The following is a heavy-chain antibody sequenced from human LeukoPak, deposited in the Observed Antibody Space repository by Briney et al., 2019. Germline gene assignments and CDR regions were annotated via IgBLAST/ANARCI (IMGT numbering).Heavy chain of an antibody. Sequence: SGGSLRLSCGASGFTFSNYEMNWVRQAPGKGLEWVSYISSSGSTINYADFVKGRFTISRDNAKNSLYLQMNSLRAEDTAVYYCARDSGYDTSGPSDLVYWGQGTLVTVSS. CDR2: ISSSGSTI. CDR1: GFTFSNYE. V-gene: IGHV3-48*03. J-gene: IGHJ4*02. D-gene: IGHD3-22*01. CDR3: ARDSGYDTSGPSDLVY.